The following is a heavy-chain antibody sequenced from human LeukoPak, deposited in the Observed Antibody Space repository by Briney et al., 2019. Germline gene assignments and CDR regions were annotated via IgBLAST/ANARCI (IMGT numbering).Heavy chain of an antibody. J-gene: IGHJ5*02. CDR2: IHYTGST. CDR1: GXSITSSY. D-gene: IGHD3-9*01. V-gene: IGHV4-59*01. Sequence: SETLSLTCTVSGXSITSSYWSWIRQSPGKGREWIGYIHYTGSTNYNPSLKSRVTMLIDTSKNQFSLKLSSVTAADTAVYYCARGRYSAGDNWFDPWGQGTLVTVSS. CDR3: ARGRYSAGDNWFDP.